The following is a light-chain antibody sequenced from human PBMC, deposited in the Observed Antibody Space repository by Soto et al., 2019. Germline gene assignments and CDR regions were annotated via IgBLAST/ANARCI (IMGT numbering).Light chain of an antibody. CDR2: LNSDGSH. V-gene: IGLV4-69*01. J-gene: IGLJ2*01. Sequence: QLVLTQSPSASASLGASVKLTCTLSSGHSSYAIAWHQQQPEKGPRYLMKLNSDGSHSKGDGIPDRFSGSSSGAERYLTISSLQSEDEADYYCQTWGTGILVVCGGTKLTVL. CDR1: SGHSSYA. CDR3: QTWGTGILV.